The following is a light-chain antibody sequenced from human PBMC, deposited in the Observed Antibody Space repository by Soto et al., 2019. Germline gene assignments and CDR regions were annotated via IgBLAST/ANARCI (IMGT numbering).Light chain of an antibody. V-gene: IGKV3-20*01. CDR1: QSVSSSY. CDR3: QQDGSSPRT. Sequence: ESVLKPSPGTLSLSPGERATLSCRASQSVSSSYSAWYQQKPGQAPRLLIYGASSRATGIPDRFSGSGSGTDFTLTISRLEPEDFAVYYCQQDGSSPRTFGQGTKVDIK. CDR2: GAS. J-gene: IGKJ1*01.